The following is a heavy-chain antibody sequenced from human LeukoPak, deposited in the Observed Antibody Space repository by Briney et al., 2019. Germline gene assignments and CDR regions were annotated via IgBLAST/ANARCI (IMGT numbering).Heavy chain of an antibody. J-gene: IGHJ4*02. V-gene: IGHV1-46*01. CDR2: INPSGGST. CDR1: GGTFSSYA. CDR3: ARDTRHDSSGYYAYFDY. Sequence: ASVKVSCKASGGTFSSYAISWVRQAPGQGLEWMGIINPSGGSTSYAQKFQGRVTMTRDTSTSTVYMELSSLRSEDTAVYYCARDTRHDSSGYYAYFDYWGQGTLVTVSS. D-gene: IGHD3-22*01.